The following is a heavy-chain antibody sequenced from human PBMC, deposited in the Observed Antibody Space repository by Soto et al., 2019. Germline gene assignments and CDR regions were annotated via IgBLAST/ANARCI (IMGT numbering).Heavy chain of an antibody. CDR3: AREGLATIFGVVKAPFDP. J-gene: IGHJ5*02. CDR2: INPNSGGT. D-gene: IGHD3-3*01. V-gene: IGHV1-2*02. CDR1: GYTFPGYY. Sequence: ASVKVSCKASGYTFPGYYMHWVRQAPGQGLEWMGWINPNSGGTNYAQKLQGRVTMTRDTSTSTAYMELRRLRSDDTAVYYCAREGLATIFGVVKAPFDPWGQGTLVTVSS.